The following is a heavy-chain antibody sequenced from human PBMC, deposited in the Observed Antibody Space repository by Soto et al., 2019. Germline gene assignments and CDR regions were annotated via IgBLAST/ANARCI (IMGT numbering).Heavy chain of an antibody. V-gene: IGHV4-59*12. CDR3: ARSVTP. CDR2: IYYNATT. Sequence: SETLSLTCTVSGGSISSYYWSWIRQPPGKGLAYIGSIYYNATTNYDPSLKSRLTISIDTSKNQFSLKLTSVTAADTAVYYCARSVTPWGQGTLVTVSS. D-gene: IGHD3-10*01. CDR1: GGSISSYY. J-gene: IGHJ5*02.